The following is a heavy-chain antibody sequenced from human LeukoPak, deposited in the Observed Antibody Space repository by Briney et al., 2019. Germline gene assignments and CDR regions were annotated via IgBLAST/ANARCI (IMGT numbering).Heavy chain of an antibody. V-gene: IGHV1-69*04. CDR3: ARVGCSSTSCYLYYFDY. Sequence: SVKVSCKASGGTFSSYAISWVRQAPGQGLEWMGRIIPILGIANYAQKFQGRVTITADKSTSTAYMELSSLRSEDTAVYYCARVGCSSTSCYLYYFDYWGQGTLVTVFS. CDR2: IIPILGIA. CDR1: GGTFSSYA. D-gene: IGHD2-2*01. J-gene: IGHJ4*02.